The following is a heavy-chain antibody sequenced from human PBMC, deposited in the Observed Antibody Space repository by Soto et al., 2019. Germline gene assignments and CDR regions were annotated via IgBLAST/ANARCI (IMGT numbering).Heavy chain of an antibody. J-gene: IGHJ4*02. D-gene: IGHD1-26*01. Sequence: GRSLRLSWAASGFTFSNAWMSWVRQAPGKGQEWAGRHKSNTAGGTTDYAATLTGRLTISRDDSKNTLYLQMNSMKTEDTAVYYCTTQLILFPRIVGAKDYWGQGTLVTVSS. CDR1: GFTFSNAW. CDR2: HKSNTAGGTT. V-gene: IGHV3-15*01. CDR3: TTQLILFPRIVGAKDY.